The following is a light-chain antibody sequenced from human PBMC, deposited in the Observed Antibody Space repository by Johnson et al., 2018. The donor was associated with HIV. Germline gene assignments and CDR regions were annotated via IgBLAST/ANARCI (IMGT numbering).Light chain of an antibody. Sequence: QSVLTQPPSVSAAPGQKVTISCSGSSSNIGNNYVSWYQQLPGTAPRLVIYDTIKRPSGIPDRISGSKSGTSATLGITRLQTGDEADDYCGTWDSRLSAGHVFGSGTKATVL. CDR1: SSNIGNNY. J-gene: IGLJ1*01. CDR3: GTWDSRLSAGHV. V-gene: IGLV1-51*01. CDR2: DTI.